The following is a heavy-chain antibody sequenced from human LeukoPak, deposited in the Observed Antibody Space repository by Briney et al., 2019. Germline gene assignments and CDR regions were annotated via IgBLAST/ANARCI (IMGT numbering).Heavy chain of an antibody. V-gene: IGHV4-39*07. D-gene: IGHD3-22*01. CDR2: INHSGST. Sequence: PSETLSLTCTVSGGSISSSSYYWSWIRQPPGKGLEWIGEINHSGSTNYNPSLKSRVTISVDTSKNQFSLKLSSVTAADTAVYYCAGRTYYYDSSGYYGVDYWGQGTLVTVSS. CDR1: GGSISSSSYY. CDR3: AGRTYYYDSSGYYGVDY. J-gene: IGHJ4*02.